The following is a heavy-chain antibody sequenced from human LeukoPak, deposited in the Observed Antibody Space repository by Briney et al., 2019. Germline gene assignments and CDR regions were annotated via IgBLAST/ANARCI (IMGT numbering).Heavy chain of an antibody. J-gene: IGHJ1*01. CDR1: GFTFDDYA. CDR2: ISWNSGSI. D-gene: IGHD4-23*01. Sequence: PGRSLRLSCAVSGFTFDDYAMHWVRQAPGKDLEWVSGISWNSGSIGYADSVKGRFTISRDNAKNSLYLQMNSLRAEDTALYYCAKDRYGGNSGYFQHWGQGTLVTVSS. V-gene: IGHV3-9*01. CDR3: AKDRYGGNSGYFQH.